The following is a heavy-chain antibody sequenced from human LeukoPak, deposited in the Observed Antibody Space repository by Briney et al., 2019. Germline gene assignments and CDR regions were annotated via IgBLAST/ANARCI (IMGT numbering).Heavy chain of an antibody. D-gene: IGHD6-25*01. CDR3: ARGPPGQRPHVD. Sequence: ASVTVSCKASGYTFTNFAINWVRQAPGQGLEWMGWINTNTGNPAYAQDFTGRFVFSLDTSVATSYLQISSLTADATAVYYCARGPPGQRPHVDWGQGTLVTVSS. J-gene: IGHJ4*02. CDR2: INTNTGNP. V-gene: IGHV7-4-1*02. CDR1: GYTFTNFA.